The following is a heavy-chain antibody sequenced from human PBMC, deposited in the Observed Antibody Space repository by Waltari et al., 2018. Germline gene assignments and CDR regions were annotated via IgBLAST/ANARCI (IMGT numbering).Heavy chain of an antibody. CDR1: GFTFSSYA. Sequence: EVHLLESGGGLVQPGGSLRLSCAASGFTFSSYAMNWVRQAPGKGLEWVSAISGRGTNTWSADSVKGRFSISRDNSKNTPYLQMNSLRAEDTAVYYCAKAPQVVNYGSWSDYYPGFGYWGQGTLVTVSS. D-gene: IGHD3-3*01. CDR3: AKAPQVVNYGSWSDYYPGFGY. J-gene: IGHJ4*02. V-gene: IGHV3-23*01. CDR2: ISGRGTNT.